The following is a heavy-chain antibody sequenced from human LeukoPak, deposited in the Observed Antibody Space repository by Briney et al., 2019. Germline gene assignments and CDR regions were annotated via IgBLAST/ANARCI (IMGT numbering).Heavy chain of an antibody. V-gene: IGHV3-23*01. CDR1: GLTFSDYA. D-gene: IGHD2-15*01. CDR3: AKDYSDSRVADVFFEY. Sequence: GGSLSLSCAASGLTFSDYAMSWFRQAPGKGLEWVSGITSGFTRHYADSVKGRFTISRDNSKNTFHLQLNSLRAEDTAVYYCAKDYSDSRVADVFFEYWGQGTLVSVSA. CDR2: ITSGFTR. J-gene: IGHJ4*02.